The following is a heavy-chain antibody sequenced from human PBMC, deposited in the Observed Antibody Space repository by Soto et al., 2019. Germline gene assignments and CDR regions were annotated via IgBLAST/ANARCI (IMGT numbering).Heavy chain of an antibody. V-gene: IGHV3-48*03. D-gene: IGHD3-3*01. CDR3: PGDTLTISRVDRGEVYYGLEV. J-gene: IGHJ6*02. CDR2: ISTSENIV. Sequence: WGPFRISFASSGFAFSSYEMNWVRQAPGKGLELGSYISTSENIVYYAYSGRGRFTISRDKSNNSLFLQMNRLRAEDTAVYYCPGDTLTISRVDRGEVYYGLEVWGQGTRVTVSS. CDR1: GFAFSSYE.